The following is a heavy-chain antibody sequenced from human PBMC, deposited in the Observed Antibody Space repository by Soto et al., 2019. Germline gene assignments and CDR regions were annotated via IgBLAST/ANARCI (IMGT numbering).Heavy chain of an antibody. D-gene: IGHD3-10*01. CDR1: GGTFSSYA. V-gene: IGHV1-69*12. CDR2: FIPIFGAA. Sequence: QVQLVQSGAEVKKPGSSVKVSCKASGGTFSSYAISGVRQAPGQGLEWMGGFIPIFGAADYAQNFQGRVTIAADESTSTAYMELSSLRSEDTAVYYCASPRDNYYYNGMDVWGQGTTVTVSS. CDR3: ASPRDNYYYNGMDV. J-gene: IGHJ6*02.